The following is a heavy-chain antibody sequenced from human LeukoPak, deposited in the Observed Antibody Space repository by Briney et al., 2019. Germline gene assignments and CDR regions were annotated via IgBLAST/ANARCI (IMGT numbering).Heavy chain of an antibody. CDR2: INPSSGSP. Sequence: ASVKVSCKTSGYTFSNYYIHWVRQAPGQGLEWMGTINPSSGSPSYAQKFQGRVTMTRDMSTSTVYMELSSLRSEDTAVYYCARERSSGYNDAFDIWGQGTMVTVSS. CDR1: GYTFSNYY. CDR3: ARERSSGYNDAFDI. J-gene: IGHJ3*02. D-gene: IGHD3-22*01. V-gene: IGHV1-46*01.